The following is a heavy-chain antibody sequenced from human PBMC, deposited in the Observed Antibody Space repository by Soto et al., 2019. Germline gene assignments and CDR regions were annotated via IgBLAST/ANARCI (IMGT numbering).Heavy chain of an antibody. CDR2: INPSGGST. D-gene: IGHD1-1*01. J-gene: IGHJ6*02. V-gene: IGHV1-46*01. CDR1: GYTFTSYY. CDR3: ASAILPGSFSRYNYYYYYGMDV. Sequence: VASVKVSCKASGYTFTSYYMHWVRQAPGQGLEWMGIINPSGGSTSYAQRFQGRVTMTRDTSTSTVYMELSSLRSEDTAVYYCASAILPGSFSRYNYYYYYGMDVWGQGTTVTVSS.